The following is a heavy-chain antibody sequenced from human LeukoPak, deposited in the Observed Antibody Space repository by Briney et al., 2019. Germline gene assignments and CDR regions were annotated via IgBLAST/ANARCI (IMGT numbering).Heavy chain of an antibody. V-gene: IGHV4-59*08. CDR3: ASYYYGSGSYYNEYGMDV. Sequence: PGGSLRLSCAASGFTFSSYAMSWIRQPPGKGLEWIGYIYYSGSTNYNPSLKSRVTISVDTSKNQFSLKLSSVTAADTAVYYCASYYYGSGSYYNEYGMDVWGQGTTVTVSS. J-gene: IGHJ6*02. CDR1: GFTFSSYA. D-gene: IGHD3-10*01. CDR2: IYYSGST.